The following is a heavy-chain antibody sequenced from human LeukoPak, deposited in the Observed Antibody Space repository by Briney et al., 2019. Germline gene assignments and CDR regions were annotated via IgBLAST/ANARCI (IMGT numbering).Heavy chain of an antibody. V-gene: IGHV1-2*02. D-gene: IGHD2-15*01. CDR3: ASTKKRNCSGGSCYPTNLDY. Sequence: ASVKVSCKASGYTFTGYYMHWVRQAPGQGLEWMGWINPNSGGTNYAQKFQGRVTMTRDTSISTAYMELSRLRSDDTAVYYCASTKKRNCSGGSCYPTNLDYWGQGTLVTASS. CDR2: INPNSGGT. CDR1: GYTFTGYY. J-gene: IGHJ4*02.